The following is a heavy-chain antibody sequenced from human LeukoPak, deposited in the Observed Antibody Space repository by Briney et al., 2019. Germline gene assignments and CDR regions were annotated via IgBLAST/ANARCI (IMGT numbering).Heavy chain of an antibody. CDR1: GFTFSSYS. Sequence: GGSLRLSCAASGFTFSSYSMNWVRQAPGKGLEWVSSISSSSSYIYYADSVKGRFTISRDNAKNTLYLQMNSLRAEDTAVYYCARDYYGSGSYYITTPYFDYWGQGTLVTVSS. CDR2: ISSSSSYI. D-gene: IGHD3-10*01. CDR3: ARDYYGSGSYYITTPYFDY. V-gene: IGHV3-21*01. J-gene: IGHJ4*02.